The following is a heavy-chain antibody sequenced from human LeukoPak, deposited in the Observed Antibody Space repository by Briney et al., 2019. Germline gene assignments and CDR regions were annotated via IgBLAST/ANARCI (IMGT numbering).Heavy chain of an antibody. CDR1: GGSISSRNW. CDR2: IYHSGST. D-gene: IGHD4-17*01. Sequence: KTSETLSLTCAVSGGSISSRNWWSWVRQPSGKGLEWIGEIYHSGSTNYNPSLKTRVTISVDKSKNQFSLKLSSVTAADTAVYYCARASHDYGDYSHFDYWGQGTLVTVSS. J-gene: IGHJ4*02. CDR3: ARASHDYGDYSHFDY. V-gene: IGHV4-4*02.